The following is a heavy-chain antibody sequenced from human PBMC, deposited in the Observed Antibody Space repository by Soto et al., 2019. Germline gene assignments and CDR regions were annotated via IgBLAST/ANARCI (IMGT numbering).Heavy chain of an antibody. CDR2: IYSGGST. J-gene: IGHJ1*01. V-gene: IGHV3-66*01. D-gene: IGHD3-9*01. CDR3: ARDGGTYYDILTGYYMEYFQH. CDR1: GFTVSSNY. Sequence: GGSLRLSCAASGFTVSSNYMSWVRQAPGKGLEKVSVIYSGGSTYYADSVKGRFTISRDNSKNTLYLQMNSLRAEDTAVYYCARDGGTYYDILTGYYMEYFQHWGQGTLVTVSS.